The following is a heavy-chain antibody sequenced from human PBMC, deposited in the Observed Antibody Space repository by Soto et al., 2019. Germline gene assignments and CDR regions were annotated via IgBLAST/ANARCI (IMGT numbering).Heavy chain of an antibody. V-gene: IGHV3-30-3*01. CDR1: GFTFSSYA. Sequence: GGSLRLSCAASGFTFSSYAMHWVRQAPGKGLEWVAVISYDGSNKYYADSVKGRFTISRDNSKNTLYLQMNSLRAEDTAVYYCAREYYDFWSGYDYFDYWGQGTLVTVSS. J-gene: IGHJ4*02. CDR3: AREYYDFWSGYDYFDY. CDR2: ISYDGSNK. D-gene: IGHD3-3*01.